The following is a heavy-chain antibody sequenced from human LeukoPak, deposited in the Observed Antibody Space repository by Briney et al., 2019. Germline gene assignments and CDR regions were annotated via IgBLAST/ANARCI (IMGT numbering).Heavy chain of an antibody. V-gene: IGHV1-2*02. J-gene: IGHJ5*02. CDR3: AREGFTYGADNWFDP. D-gene: IGHD5-18*01. CDR1: GYTFTGYY. Sequence: ASVKVSCTASGYTFTGYYLHWVRQAPGQGLAWMGWINPNSGGTNYARKFQGRVTMTRHTSISTAYMELSRLRSDDTAVYYCAREGFTYGADNWFDPWGQGTLVTVSS. CDR2: INPNSGGT.